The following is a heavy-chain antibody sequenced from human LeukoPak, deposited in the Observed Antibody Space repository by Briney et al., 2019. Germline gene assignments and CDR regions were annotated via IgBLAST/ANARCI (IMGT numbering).Heavy chain of an antibody. CDR2: IRYDGSNK. CDR3: AKAGPYYYYSSGCIDY. J-gene: IGHJ4*02. V-gene: IGHV3-30*02. D-gene: IGHD3-22*01. Sequence: GGSLRLSCAASGFTFSSYGMHWVRQAPGKGLEWVAFIRYDGSNKYYADSVKGRFTISRDNSKNTLYLQMNSLRAEDTAVYYCAKAGPYYYYSSGCIDYWGQGTLVTVSS. CDR1: GFTFSSYG.